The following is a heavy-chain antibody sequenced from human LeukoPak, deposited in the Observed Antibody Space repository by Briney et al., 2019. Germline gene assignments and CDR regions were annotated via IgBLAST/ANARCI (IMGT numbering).Heavy chain of an antibody. V-gene: IGHV4-61*02. CDR2: IYTSGST. CDR3: AREEQWLVRSFDY. D-gene: IGHD6-19*01. CDR1: GGSISSGSYY. J-gene: IGHJ4*02. Sequence: SETLSLTCTVSGGSISSGSYYWRWLRQPAGKGLEWIGRIYTSGSTNYNPSLKSRVTISVDTSKNQFSLKLSSVTAADTAVYYCAREEQWLVRSFDYWGRGTLVTVSS.